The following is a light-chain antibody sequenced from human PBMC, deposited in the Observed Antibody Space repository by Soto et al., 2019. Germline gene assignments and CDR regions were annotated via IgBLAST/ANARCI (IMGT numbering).Light chain of an antibody. J-gene: IGKJ1*01. CDR2: GAS. CDR1: QSVSNNY. V-gene: IGKV3-11*01. Sequence: EIVMTQSPATLSVSPGERVTLSCRASQSVSNNYLAWYQQKPGQAPRLIIYGASNRATGIPARFSGSGSGTDFTLTISSLEPEDFAVYDGQQHSHWPPWTFGQGTKVDIK. CDR3: QQHSHWPPWT.